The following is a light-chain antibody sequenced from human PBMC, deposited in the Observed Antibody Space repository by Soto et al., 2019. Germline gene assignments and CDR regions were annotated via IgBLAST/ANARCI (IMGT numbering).Light chain of an antibody. J-gene: IGKJ5*01. CDR2: GAS. Sequence: EIVLTQSPGTLSLSPGERATLSCRACQSVSSSYLAWYQQKPGQAPRLLIYGASTRATGIPARFSGSASGTEFTLTITGLQSEDFAVYYCQQYKNWPPISFGQGTRLEIK. V-gene: IGKV3-15*01. CDR3: QQYKNWPPIS. CDR1: QSVSSSY.